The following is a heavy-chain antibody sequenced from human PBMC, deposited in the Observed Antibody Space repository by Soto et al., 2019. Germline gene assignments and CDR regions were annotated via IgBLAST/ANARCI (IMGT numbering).Heavy chain of an antibody. CDR3: AKDISSYSGGYTYYFAC. J-gene: IGHJ4*02. CDR1: GFTFSKFA. D-gene: IGHD1-26*01. V-gene: IGHV3-30*18. Sequence: QVQLVESGGGVVQPGRSLRLSCAASGFTFSKFAMHWVRQAPGKGLEWVAVISNDGNKKYYVDSVRGRFTISRDNSNNTLYLQMNSLRLEDTAVYYCAKDISSYSGGYTYYFACWGQGTLVTVSS. CDR2: ISNDGNKK.